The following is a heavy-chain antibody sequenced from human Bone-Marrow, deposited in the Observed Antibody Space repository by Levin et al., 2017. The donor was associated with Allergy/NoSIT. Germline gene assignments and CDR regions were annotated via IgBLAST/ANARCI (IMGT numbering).Heavy chain of an antibody. CDR3: ARATFPRDYYYMDV. CDR2: IYSGGST. CDR1: GFTVSSNY. Sequence: PGGSLRLSCAASGFTVSSNYMSWVRQAPGKGLEWVSVIYSGGSTYYADSVKGRFTISRDNSKNTLYLQMNSLRAEDTAVYYCARATFPRDYYYMDVWGKGTTVTVSS. J-gene: IGHJ6*03. V-gene: IGHV3-53*01.